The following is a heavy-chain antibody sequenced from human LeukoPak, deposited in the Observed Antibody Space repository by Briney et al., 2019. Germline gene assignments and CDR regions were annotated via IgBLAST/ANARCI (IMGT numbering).Heavy chain of an antibody. CDR2: IYKIGTT. V-gene: IGHV4-59*02. D-gene: IGHD2-15*01. J-gene: IGHJ4*02. CDR3: VIGVGWQPDY. CDR1: GDSVTGYY. Sequence: SETLSLTCTVYGDSVTGYYLNWVRQLPGKGLEWIGHIYKIGTTNYNPSLKSRLTISADTSKNQFSLKLRSVTAADTAVYYCVIGVGWQPDYWGQGAPVTVSS.